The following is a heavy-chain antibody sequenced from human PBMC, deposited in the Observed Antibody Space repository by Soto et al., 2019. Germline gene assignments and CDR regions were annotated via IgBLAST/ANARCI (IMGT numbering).Heavy chain of an antibody. CDR1: GFPFSSYA. J-gene: IGHJ4*02. CDR3: ARDWSSSSPLYYFDY. D-gene: IGHD6-6*01. CDR2: ISSNGGST. Sequence: GGSLRLSCAASGFPFSSYAMHWVRQAPGKGLEYVSAISSNGGSTYYANSVKGRFTISRDNSKNTLYLQMGSLRAEDMAVYYCARDWSSSSPLYYFDYWGQGTLVTVSS. V-gene: IGHV3-64*01.